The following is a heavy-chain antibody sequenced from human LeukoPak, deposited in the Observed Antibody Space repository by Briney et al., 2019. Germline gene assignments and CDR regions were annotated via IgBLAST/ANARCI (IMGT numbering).Heavy chain of an antibody. CDR2: ISWSSTSI. J-gene: IGHJ6*02. CDR3: AKDYGSGLNSVYYYGMDV. Sequence: GGSLRLSYAASGFTFDDYAMHWVRQAPGKGLEWVSGISWSSTSIDYANSVKGRFTISRDNAKNSLYLLMNSLRAEDTALYYCAKDYGSGLNSVYYYGMDVWGQGTTVTVSS. CDR1: GFTFDDYA. D-gene: IGHD3-10*01. V-gene: IGHV3-9*01.